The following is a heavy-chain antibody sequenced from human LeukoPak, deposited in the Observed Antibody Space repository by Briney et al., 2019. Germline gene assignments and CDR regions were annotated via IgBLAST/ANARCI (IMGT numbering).Heavy chain of an antibody. CDR1: GFSFGYYA. CDR3: ARLGYYYYDSSGS. V-gene: IGHV3-48*03. Sequence: PGGSLRLSCAASGFSFGYYAMSWVRQAPGKGLEWVSYISSSGSTIYYADSVKGRFTISRDNAKNSLYLQMNSLRAEDTAVYYCARLGYYYYDSSGSWGQGTLVTVSS. J-gene: IGHJ5*02. CDR2: ISSSGSTI. D-gene: IGHD3-22*01.